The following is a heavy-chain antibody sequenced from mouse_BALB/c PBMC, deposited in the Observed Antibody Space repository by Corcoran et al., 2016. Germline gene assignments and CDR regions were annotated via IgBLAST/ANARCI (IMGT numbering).Heavy chain of an antibody. CDR1: GFTFSEYT. Sequence: EVQLQKYGPEMVKPGASVTISCKTSGFTFSEYTVLWVKQSHRKRLEWVGGNNPNNGGTSYNQKFKGKATLRVDKSSSTAYMELRSLSSEDSAFYYCARGREYGNPFAYWGQGTLVTVSP. V-gene: IGHV1-18*01. CDR2: NNPNNGGT. D-gene: IGHD2-10*02. J-gene: IGHJ3*01. CDR3: ARGREYGNPFAY.